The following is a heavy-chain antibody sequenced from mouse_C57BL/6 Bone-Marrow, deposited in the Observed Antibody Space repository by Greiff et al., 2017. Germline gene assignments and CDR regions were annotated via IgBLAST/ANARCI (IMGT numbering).Heavy chain of an antibody. J-gene: IGHJ4*01. CDR3: ARSNYDLYAMDY. D-gene: IGHD2-5*01. V-gene: IGHV1-19*01. CDR2: INPYNGGT. Sequence: VQLQQSGPVLVKPGASVKMSCKASGYTFTDYYMNWVKQSHGKSLEWIGVINPYNGGTSYNQKFKGKATLTVDKSSSTAYMELNSLTSEDSAVYYCARSNYDLYAMDYWGQGTSVTVAS. CDR1: GYTFTDYY.